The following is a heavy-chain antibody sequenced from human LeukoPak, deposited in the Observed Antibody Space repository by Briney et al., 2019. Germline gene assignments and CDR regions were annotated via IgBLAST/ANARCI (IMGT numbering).Heavy chain of an antibody. D-gene: IGHD6-19*01. Sequence: GGSLRLSCAVSGLTFNYYAFHWVRQAPGRGLEWVTVISYDGNNKYYADSVKGRFTISRDNAKNSLYLQMNSLRAEDTAVYYCAVSSDPFDYWGQGTLVTVSS. V-gene: IGHV3-30-3*01. J-gene: IGHJ4*02. CDR1: GLTFNYYA. CDR2: ISYDGNNK. CDR3: AVSSDPFDY.